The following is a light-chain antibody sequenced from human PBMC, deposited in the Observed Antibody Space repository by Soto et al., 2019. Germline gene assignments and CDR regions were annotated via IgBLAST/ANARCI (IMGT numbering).Light chain of an antibody. CDR2: KAS. Sequence: DIQMTQSPSSLSASVGDRVPITCRASQSISTWLAWYQQKPGKAPKLLIYKASNLESGVPSRFSGSGFGTEFTLTISSLQPDDFATYYCQQYNSYSETFGQGTKVDIK. V-gene: IGKV1-5*03. J-gene: IGKJ1*01. CDR3: QQYNSYSET. CDR1: QSISTW.